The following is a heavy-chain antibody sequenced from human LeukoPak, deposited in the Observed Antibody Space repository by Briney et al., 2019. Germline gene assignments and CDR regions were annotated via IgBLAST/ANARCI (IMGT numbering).Heavy chain of an antibody. D-gene: IGHD2-15*01. CDR3: ARDGLVVAFDY. CDR2: IYTSGST. J-gene: IGHJ4*02. CDR1: GGSISSYY. Sequence: SSETLSLTCALSGGSISSYYWSWIRQPAGKGLEWIGRIYTSGSTNYNPSLKSRVTMSVDTSKNQFSLKLSSVTAADTAVYYCARDGLVVAFDYWGQGTLVTVSS. V-gene: IGHV4-4*07.